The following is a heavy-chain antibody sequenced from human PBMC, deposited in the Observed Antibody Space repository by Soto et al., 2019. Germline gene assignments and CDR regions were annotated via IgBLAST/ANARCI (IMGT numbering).Heavy chain of an antibody. J-gene: IGHJ6*02. CDR1: GFTFSNAW. CDR2: IKSKTDGGTT. D-gene: IGHD3-10*01. V-gene: IGHV3-15*01. Sequence: EVQLVESGGGLVKPGGSLRLSCAASGFTFSNAWMSWVRQAPGKGLEWVGRIKSKTDGGTTDYAAPVKGRFTISRDDSXNTLYLXXXXXXXXDTAVYYCTTEXVGDRYGMDVWGQGTTVTVSS. CDR3: TTEXVGDRYGMDV.